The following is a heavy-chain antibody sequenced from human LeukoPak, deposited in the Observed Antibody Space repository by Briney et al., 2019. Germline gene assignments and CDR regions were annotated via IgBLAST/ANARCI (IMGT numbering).Heavy chain of an antibody. D-gene: IGHD3-10*01. Sequence: SETLSLTCTVSGDSMSSYYWSWIQQPPEKGLEWIGYIYYSGSTDYNPSLKSRVTISIDTSKNQFSLKLSSVTAADTAAYFCARHLLRGFYYGMDVWGQGTTVTVSS. J-gene: IGHJ6*02. CDR2: IYYSGST. V-gene: IGHV4-59*08. CDR1: GDSMSSYY. CDR3: ARHLLRGFYYGMDV.